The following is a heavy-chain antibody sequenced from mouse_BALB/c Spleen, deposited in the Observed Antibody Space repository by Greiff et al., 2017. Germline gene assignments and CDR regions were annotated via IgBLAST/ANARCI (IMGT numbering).Heavy chain of an antibody. CDR1: GFTFSSYT. Sequence: EVKLMESGGGLVKPGGSLKLSCAASGFTFSSYTMSWVRQTPEKRLEWVATISSGGSYTYYPDSVKGRFTISRDNAKNTLYLQMSSLKSEDTAMYYCTREYYGSSSYFDYWGQGTTLTVSS. CDR2: ISSGGSYT. D-gene: IGHD1-1*01. V-gene: IGHV5-6-4*01. J-gene: IGHJ2*01. CDR3: TREYYGSSSYFDY.